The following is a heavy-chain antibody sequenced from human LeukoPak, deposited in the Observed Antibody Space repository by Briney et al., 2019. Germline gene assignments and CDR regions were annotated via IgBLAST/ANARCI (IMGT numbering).Heavy chain of an antibody. D-gene: IGHD3-10*01. CDR3: ARFLTMVRGVILAKPRTRTKYFDY. V-gene: IGHV4-34*01. J-gene: IGHJ4*02. CDR2: INHSGST. CDR1: GGSFSGYY. Sequence: SETLSLTCAVYGGSFSGYYWSWIRQPPGKGLEWIGEINHSGSTNYNPSLKSRVTISVDTSKNQFSLKLSSVTAADTAVYYCARFLTMVRGVILAKPRTRTKYFDYWGQGTLVTVSS.